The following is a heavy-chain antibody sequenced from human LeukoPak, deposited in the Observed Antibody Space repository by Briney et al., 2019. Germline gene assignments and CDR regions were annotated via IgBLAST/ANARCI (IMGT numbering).Heavy chain of an antibody. CDR1: GFSFSSYD. J-gene: IGHJ4*02. Sequence: GGSLRLSCAASGFSFSSYDMHWVRQAPGKGLEWVAIIWLDGSAEYYGDSVKGRFTVSRDNSKNTLYLQMDSLRVKDTAVYYCARDLNREDFDYWGQGTLVAVSS. D-gene: IGHD1-14*01. CDR2: IWLDGSAE. CDR3: ARDLNREDFDY. V-gene: IGHV3-33*01.